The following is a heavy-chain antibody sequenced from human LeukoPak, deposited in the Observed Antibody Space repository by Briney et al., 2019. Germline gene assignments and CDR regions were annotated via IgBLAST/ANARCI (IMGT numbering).Heavy chain of an antibody. CDR3: ARETYSGSYWDFDAFDI. D-gene: IGHD1-26*01. Sequence: SETLSLTCTVSDGSISSYYWSWIRQPPGKGLEWIGYIYYSGSTNYNPSLKSRVTISVDTSKNQFSLKLSSVTAADTAVYYCARETYSGSYWDFDAFDIWGQGTMVTVSS. CDR2: IYYSGST. V-gene: IGHV4-59*01. CDR1: DGSISSYY. J-gene: IGHJ3*02.